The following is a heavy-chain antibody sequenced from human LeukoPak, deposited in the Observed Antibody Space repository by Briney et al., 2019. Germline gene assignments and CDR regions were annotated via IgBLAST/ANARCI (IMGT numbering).Heavy chain of an antibody. CDR2: ISWNSGSI. CDR3: AKDKAYCSGGSCYTPRLFDY. V-gene: IGHV3-9*01. J-gene: IGHJ4*02. Sequence: GGSLRLSCAASGFTFDDYAMHWVRQAPGKGLEWVSGISWNSGSIGYADSVKGRFTISRDNAKNPLYLQMNSLRAEDTALYYCAKDKAYCSGGSCYTPRLFDYWGQGTLVTVSS. CDR1: GFTFDDYA. D-gene: IGHD2-15*01.